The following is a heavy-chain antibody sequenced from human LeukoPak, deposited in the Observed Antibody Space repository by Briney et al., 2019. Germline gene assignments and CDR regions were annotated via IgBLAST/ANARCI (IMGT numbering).Heavy chain of an antibody. D-gene: IGHD3-10*01. CDR2: IKQDGSEK. Sequence: GGSLRLSCAASGFTFSSYWMSWVRQAPGKGLEWVAYIKQDGSEKYYVDSVKGRFTISRDNAKNSLYLQMNSLRAEDTAVYYCARSPLLGSGSYYFNYWGQGTLVTVSS. CDR1: GFTFSSYW. CDR3: ARSPLLGSGSYYFNY. J-gene: IGHJ4*02. V-gene: IGHV3-7*01.